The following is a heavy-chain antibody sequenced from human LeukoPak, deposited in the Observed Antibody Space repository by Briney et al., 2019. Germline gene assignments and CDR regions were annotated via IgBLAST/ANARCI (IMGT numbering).Heavy chain of an antibody. D-gene: IGHD6-19*01. CDR1: GFTFSSNW. CDR3: ARAPYSSGWYGFDH. Sequence: GGSLRLSCAASGFTFSSNWMSWVRQAPGKWLEWVANINQDGSEKYYADSVKGRFTISRDNAKNSLYLQMNSLRAEDTAVYYCARAPYSSGWYGFDHWGQGTLVTVSS. V-gene: IGHV3-7*01. J-gene: IGHJ4*02. CDR2: INQDGSEK.